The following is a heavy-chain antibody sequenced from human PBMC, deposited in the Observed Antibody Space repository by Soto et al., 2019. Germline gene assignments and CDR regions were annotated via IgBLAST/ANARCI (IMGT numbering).Heavy chain of an antibody. J-gene: IGHJ5*01. CDR1: GGSISSYY. Sequence: QVQLQESGPGLVKPSETLSLTCTVSGGSISSYYWSWIRQPPGKGLEWIGFIFYSGSTSYNPSLKRRVPISIDTTEYQFSLTLNSVTAADTAVYYCASMIGDPVLSFDSWGQGTLVAVSS. V-gene: IGHV4-59*01. CDR2: IFYSGST. D-gene: IGHD3-10*02. CDR3: ASMIGDPVLSFDS.